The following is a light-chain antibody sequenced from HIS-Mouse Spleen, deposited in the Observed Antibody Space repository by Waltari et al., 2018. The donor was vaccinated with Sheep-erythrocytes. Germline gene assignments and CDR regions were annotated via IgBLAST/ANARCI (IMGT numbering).Light chain of an antibody. J-gene: IGLJ2*01. CDR1: KLGDKY. CDR3: QAWDSSTVV. V-gene: IGLV3-1*01. CDR2: QDS. Sequence: SYELTQPPSVSVSPGQTASITCSGDKLGDKYACWYHQKPGQSPVLVIYQDSKRPLGIPERFAGSNSGNTATLTLSGTQAMDEADYYCQAWDSSTVVFGGGTKLTVL.